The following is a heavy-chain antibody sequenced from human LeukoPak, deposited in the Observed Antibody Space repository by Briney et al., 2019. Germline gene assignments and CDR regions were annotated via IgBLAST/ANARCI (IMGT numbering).Heavy chain of an antibody. CDR1: GFTFSSYS. J-gene: IGHJ1*01. V-gene: IGHV3-21*01. CDR3: ARADYDFWSGYQDEYFQH. Sequence: PGGSLRLSCAASGFTFSSYSVNWVRQAPGKGLEWVSSISSSSSYIYYADSVKGRFTISRDNAKNSLYLQMNSLRAEDTAVYYCARADYDFWSGYQDEYFQHWGQGTLVTVSS. D-gene: IGHD3-3*01. CDR2: ISSSSSYI.